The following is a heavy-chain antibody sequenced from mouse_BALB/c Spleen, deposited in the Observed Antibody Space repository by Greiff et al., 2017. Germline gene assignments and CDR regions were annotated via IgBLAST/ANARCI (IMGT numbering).Heavy chain of an antibody. J-gene: IGHJ3*01. V-gene: IGHV5-17*02. CDR1: GFTFSSFG. D-gene: IGHD2-2*01. CDR3: ARGGYYGYDWFAY. CDR2: ISSGSSTI. Sequence: EVQLVESGGGLVQPGGSRKLSCAASGFTFSSFGMHWVRQAPEKGLEWVAYISSGSSTIYYADTVKGRFTISRDNPKNTLFLQMTSLRSEDTAMYYCARGGYYGYDWFAYWGQGTLVTVSA.